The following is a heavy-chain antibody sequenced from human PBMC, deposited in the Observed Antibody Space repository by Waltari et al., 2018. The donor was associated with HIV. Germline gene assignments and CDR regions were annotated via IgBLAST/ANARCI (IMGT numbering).Heavy chain of an antibody. Sequence: QLQLQESGPGLVKPSETLSLTCTVSGGSISSSSYYWGWIRQPPGKGLEWIGSIYYSGSTYYNPSLKSRVTISVDTSKNQFSLKLSSVTAADTAVYYCAGRVVAPDLGEFDYWGQGTLVTVSS. CDR1: GGSISSSSYY. D-gene: IGHD2-15*01. CDR2: IYYSGST. J-gene: IGHJ4*02. V-gene: IGHV4-39*07. CDR3: AGRVVAPDLGEFDY.